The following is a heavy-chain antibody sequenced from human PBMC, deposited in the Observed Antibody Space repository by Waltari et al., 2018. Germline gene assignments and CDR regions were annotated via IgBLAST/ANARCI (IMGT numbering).Heavy chain of an antibody. CDR2: INHSGST. CDR3: ARGRRGYKNYMDV. CDR1: GGSFSGYY. J-gene: IGHJ6*03. Sequence: QVQLQQWGAGLLKPSETLSLTCAVYGGSFSGYYWSWIRQPPGKGLEWIGEINHSGSTNYNPSLKSRVTISVDTSKNQFSLKLSSVTAADTAVYYCARGRRGYKNYMDVWGKGTTVTVSS. D-gene: IGHD1-1*01. V-gene: IGHV4-34*01.